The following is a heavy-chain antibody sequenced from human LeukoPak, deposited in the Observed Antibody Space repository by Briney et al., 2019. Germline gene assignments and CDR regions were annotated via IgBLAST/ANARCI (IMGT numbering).Heavy chain of an antibody. J-gene: IGHJ4*02. CDR2: TSGSGATT. Sequence: GGSLRLSCAASGFSFSNYAMSWVRQAPGRGLEWVSVTSGSGATTYYADSVKGRFTVSRDNSKNTLFLQMNSLRVDDTALYYCARDSNAWFQVHWGQGTLVTVSS. CDR3: ARDSNAWFQVH. D-gene: IGHD3-9*01. V-gene: IGHV3-23*01. CDR1: GFSFSNYA.